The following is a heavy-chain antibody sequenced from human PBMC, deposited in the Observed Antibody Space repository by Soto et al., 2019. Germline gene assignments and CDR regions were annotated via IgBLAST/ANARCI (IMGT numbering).Heavy chain of an antibody. CDR3: ARCSLVVTPVPGFDP. D-gene: IGHD4-4*01. J-gene: IGHJ5*02. CDR1: GGSISSGGYY. CDR2: IYYNGNT. Sequence: QVQLQESGPGLVKPSQTLSLTCTVSGGSISSGGYYWSWIRQHPGRGLEWIGYIYYNGNTYYNPSLKSRVTVSVDTSKNQFSLNVRSVTAADTAVYYCARCSLVVTPVPGFDPWGQGTLVTVSS. V-gene: IGHV4-31*03.